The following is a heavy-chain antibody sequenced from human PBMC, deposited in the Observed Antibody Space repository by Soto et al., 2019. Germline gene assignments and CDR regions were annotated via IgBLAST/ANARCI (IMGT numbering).Heavy chain of an antibody. CDR2: IRKKANSYTA. D-gene: IGHD3-9*01. Sequence: GGSLRLSCAASGFTFSNYAMNWVRQASGKGLEWVGRIRKKANSYTAEYAASVKGRFTISRDDSKNSLYLQMNSLKIEDTALYYCVRAGTGYQLDYWGQGTLVTVSS. J-gene: IGHJ4*02. CDR3: VRAGTGYQLDY. CDR1: GFTFSNYA. V-gene: IGHV3-72*01.